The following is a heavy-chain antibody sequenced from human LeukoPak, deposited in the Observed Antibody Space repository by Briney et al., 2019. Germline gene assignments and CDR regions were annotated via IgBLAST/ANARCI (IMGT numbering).Heavy chain of an antibody. CDR3: AREGITGTSYDAFDI. V-gene: IGHV1-2*02. D-gene: IGHD1-20*01. J-gene: IGHJ3*02. CDR2: INPNSGGT. CDR1: GYTFTGYY. Sequence: ASVKVSCKASGYTFTGYYMHWVRQAPGQGLEWMGWINPNSGGTNYAQKFQGRVTMTRDTSISTAYMELSRLRSDDTAVYYCAREGITGTSYDAFDIWGQGTMVTVSS.